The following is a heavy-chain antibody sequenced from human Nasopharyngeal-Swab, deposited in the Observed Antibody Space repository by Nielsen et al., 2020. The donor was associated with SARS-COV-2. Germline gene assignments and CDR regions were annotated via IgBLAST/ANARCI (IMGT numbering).Heavy chain of an antibody. CDR1: GGFFSIYA. V-gene: IGHV1-69*13. J-gene: IGHJ6*02. Sequence: SSVKVSCKASGGFFSIYAIICVRQAPGQGLEWLGGIIPIFGTANYAQKFQGRVTITADESTSTAYMELSSLRSEDTAVYYCARGGYYGSGSYFHYYYGMDVWGQGTTVTVSS. CDR2: IIPIFGTA. CDR3: ARGGYYGSGSYFHYYYGMDV. D-gene: IGHD3-10*01.